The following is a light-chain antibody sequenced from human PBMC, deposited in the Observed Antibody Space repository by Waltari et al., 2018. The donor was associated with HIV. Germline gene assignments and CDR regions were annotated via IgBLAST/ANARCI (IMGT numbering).Light chain of an antibody. CDR2: EVS. CDR3: CSYAGTYTYV. Sequence: QSALTQPRSVSGSPGQSVTISCTGTSSDLGYFDYFSWYQQYPGKAPKVIIYEVSQRPSGVPDRFTASKSGITASLTISGLQDEDEADYYCCSYAGTYTYVFVTGTTVTVL. CDR1: SSDLGYFDY. J-gene: IGLJ1*01. V-gene: IGLV2-11*01.